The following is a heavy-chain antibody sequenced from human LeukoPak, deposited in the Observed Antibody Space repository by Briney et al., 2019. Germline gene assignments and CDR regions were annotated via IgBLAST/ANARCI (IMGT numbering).Heavy chain of an antibody. D-gene: IGHD6-13*01. CDR3: ARAAAGRAYYHYGMDV. Sequence: GGSLRLSCTASGFTFSRYAMHWVRQAPGKGLEWVAVISYGGSEKYYADSVKGRFTISRVNSKNTLSLQMNSLRAEDTAVYYCARAAAGRAYYHYGMDVWGQGTTVTVSS. J-gene: IGHJ6*02. CDR2: ISYGGSEK. CDR1: GFTFSRYA. V-gene: IGHV3-30-3*01.